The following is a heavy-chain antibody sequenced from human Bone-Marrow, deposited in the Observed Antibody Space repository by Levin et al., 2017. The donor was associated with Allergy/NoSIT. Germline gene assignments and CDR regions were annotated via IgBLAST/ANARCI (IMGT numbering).Heavy chain of an antibody. CDR2: IKQDGSEQ. CDR3: AKTSRSSTDTDY. D-gene: IGHD6-6*01. V-gene: IGHV3-7*01. CDR1: GFTFSSFW. J-gene: IGHJ4*02. Sequence: ETLSLTCAASGFTFSSFWMSWVRQAPGKGLEWVANIKQDGSEQYYLDSVKGRFTISRDNAENSLYLQMNSLRVEDTAVYYYAKTSRSSTDTDYWGQGTLVTVSS.